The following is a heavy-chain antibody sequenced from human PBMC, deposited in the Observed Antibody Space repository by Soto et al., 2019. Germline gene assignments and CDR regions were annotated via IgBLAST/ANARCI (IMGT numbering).Heavy chain of an antibody. D-gene: IGHD2-2*02. CDR3: ARDLGLAVVAAVIKYYGMDV. V-gene: IGHV4-38-2*01. J-gene: IGHJ6*02. CDR1: GYSISSGYY. Sequence: ETLSLTCDASGYSISSGYYWGWIRQPPGKGLEWIGSVYHSGITYYNPSLRSRVTISADTSKNQFSLSLRSVTAADTAVYYCARDLGLAVVAAVIKYYGMDVWGQGTTVTVSS. CDR2: VYHSGIT.